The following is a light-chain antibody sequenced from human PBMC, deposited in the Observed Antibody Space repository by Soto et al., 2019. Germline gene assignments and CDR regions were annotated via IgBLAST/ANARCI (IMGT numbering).Light chain of an antibody. CDR2: GTS. CDR1: QSVSSN. J-gene: IGKJ3*01. Sequence: EIVMTQSPATLYVSPGERATLSCRASQSVSSNLAWYQQRRGQAHRLLIYGTSTRATGIPARFSGSGSGTEFTLTISSLQSEDFAVYYCQQYTKWPLFTFGPGTRVD. V-gene: IGKV3-15*01. CDR3: QQYTKWPLFT.